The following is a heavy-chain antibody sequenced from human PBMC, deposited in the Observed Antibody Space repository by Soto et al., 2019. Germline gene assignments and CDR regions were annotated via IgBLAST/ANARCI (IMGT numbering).Heavy chain of an antibody. CDR2: LIPLFDSA. CDR3: ARVEAEGGSGFDS. D-gene: IGHD2-15*01. V-gene: IGHV1-69*01. Sequence: QVQLVQSGAEVKKPGSSVKVSCKASAGTFIGKAFNWWRQAPGQGLEWRGGLIPLFDSANNARDLQGRVTITADESTSTVYMELSSLRSDDTAVYYCARVEAEGGSGFDSWGQGTLVTVSS. J-gene: IGHJ4*02. CDR1: AGTFIGKA.